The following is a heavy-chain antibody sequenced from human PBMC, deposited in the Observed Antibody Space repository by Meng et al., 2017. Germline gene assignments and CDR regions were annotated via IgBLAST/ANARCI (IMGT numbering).Heavy chain of an antibody. CDR3: ARGGYSSGVRVRHWFDP. CDR2: INPNSGGT. CDR1: GYTFTGYY. V-gene: IGHV1-2*02. D-gene: IGHD6-25*01. Sequence: QGPLGTSEPAVTQPGASWKGSCKASGYTFTGYYMHWGRQAPGQGLEWMGWINPNSGGTNNAQKFQGRVTMTRDTSISTAYMELSRLRSDDTAVYYCARGGYSSGVRVRHWFDPWGQGTLVTVSS. J-gene: IGHJ5*02.